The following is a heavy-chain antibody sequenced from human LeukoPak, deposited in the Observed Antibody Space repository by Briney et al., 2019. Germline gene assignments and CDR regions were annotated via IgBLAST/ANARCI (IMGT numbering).Heavy chain of an antibody. CDR2: INHSGST. J-gene: IGHJ4*02. V-gene: IGHV4-34*01. CDR3: ASALGF. CDR1: GGSLNTYY. Sequence: SETLSLTCTVSGGSLNTYYWNWIRQPPGKGLEWIGEINHSGSTNYNPSLKSRVTISVDTSKNQFSLKLSSVTAADTAVYYCASALGFWGQGTLVTVSS.